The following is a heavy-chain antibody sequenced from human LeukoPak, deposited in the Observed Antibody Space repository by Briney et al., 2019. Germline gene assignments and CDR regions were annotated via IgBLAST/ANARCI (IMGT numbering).Heavy chain of an antibody. CDR1: GGSISSHY. V-gene: IGHV4-59*11. D-gene: IGHD3-16*01. J-gene: IGHJ6*03. Sequence: SETLSLTCTVSGGSISSHYWSWIRQPPGKGLEWIGYIYYSGSTNYNPSLKSRVTISVDTSKNQFSLKLSSVTAADTAVYYCARETSQKGAHYMDVWGKGTTVTISS. CDR3: ARETSQKGAHYMDV. CDR2: IYYSGST.